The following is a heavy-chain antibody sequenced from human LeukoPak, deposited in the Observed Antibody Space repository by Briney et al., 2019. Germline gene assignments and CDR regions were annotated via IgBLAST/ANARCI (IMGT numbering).Heavy chain of an antibody. Sequence: PGGSLRLSCAASGFPFGDFAMTWVRQVPGGGLQWVSTMTRSCQNTYYADPVKGRFTIPRDYYKGMLSLQMNSLRAEDTAMYYCVKDDYCSIPGCVIDALVVWGQGTVVTVSS. J-gene: IGHJ3*01. D-gene: IGHD4-11*01. CDR3: VKDDYCSIPGCVIDALVV. CDR2: MTRSCQNT. CDR1: GFPFGDFA. V-gene: IGHV3-23*01.